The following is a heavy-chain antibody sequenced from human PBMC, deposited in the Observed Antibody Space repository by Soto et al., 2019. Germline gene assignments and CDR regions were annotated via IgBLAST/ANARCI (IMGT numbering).Heavy chain of an antibody. D-gene: IGHD3-9*01. Sequence: GGSLRLSCAASGFTLSSYGMHWVRQAPGKGLEWVAVISYDGSNKYYADSVKGRFTISRDNSKNTLYLQMNSLRAEDTAVYYCAKPVLRYFDWFPFDYWGQGTLVTSSS. CDR2: ISYDGSNK. J-gene: IGHJ4*02. V-gene: IGHV3-30*18. CDR1: GFTLSSYG. CDR3: AKPVLRYFDWFPFDY.